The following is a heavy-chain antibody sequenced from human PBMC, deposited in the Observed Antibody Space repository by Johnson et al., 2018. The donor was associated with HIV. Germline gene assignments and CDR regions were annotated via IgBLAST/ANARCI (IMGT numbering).Heavy chain of an antibody. D-gene: IGHD1-26*01. CDR3: ARGFHSGSDERGRAFDI. CDR2: ISSSGSTI. J-gene: IGHJ3*02. CDR1: GFTFSDYY. V-gene: IGHV3-11*04. Sequence: QVRLVESGGGLVKPGGSLRLSCAASGFTFSDYYMSWIRQAPGKGLEWVSYISSSGSTIYYTDSVKGRFTFSRDNSKNTLYLKSNRLRAEDTAVYYSARGFHSGSDERGRAFDIWGQGTMFTVSS.